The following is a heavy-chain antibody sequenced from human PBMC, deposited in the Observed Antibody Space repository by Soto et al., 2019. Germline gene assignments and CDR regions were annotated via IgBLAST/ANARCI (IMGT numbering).Heavy chain of an antibody. CDR3: ARRTIFGAFDI. V-gene: IGHV4-39*01. Sequence: PSETLSLTCTVSGGSISSSSYYWGWIRQPPGKGLEWIGSIYYSGSTYYNPSLKSRVTISVDTSKNQFSLKLSSVTAADTAVYYCARRTIFGAFDIWGQGTMVTVSS. D-gene: IGHD3-3*01. CDR2: IYYSGST. CDR1: GGSISSSSYY. J-gene: IGHJ3*02.